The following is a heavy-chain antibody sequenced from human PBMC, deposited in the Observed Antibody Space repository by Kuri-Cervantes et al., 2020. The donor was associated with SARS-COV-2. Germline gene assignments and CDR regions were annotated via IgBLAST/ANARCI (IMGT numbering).Heavy chain of an antibody. CDR2: ISSSGSTI. Sequence: GESLKISCAASGFTFSSYSINWVRQAPGKGLEWVSYISSSGSTIYYADSVKGRFTISRDNAKNSLYLQMNSLRAEDTAVYYCARTDFWSGYYVDYWGQGTLVTVSS. D-gene: IGHD3-3*01. J-gene: IGHJ4*02. V-gene: IGHV3-48*04. CDR1: GFTFSSYS. CDR3: ARTDFWSGYYVDY.